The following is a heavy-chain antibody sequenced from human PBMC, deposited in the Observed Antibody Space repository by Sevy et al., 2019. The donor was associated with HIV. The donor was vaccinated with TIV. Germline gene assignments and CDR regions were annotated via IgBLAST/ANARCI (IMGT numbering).Heavy chain of an antibody. Sequence: GGSLRLSCAASGFTLSSYGIHWVRQAPGKGLEWVAVISGSGGSTYYADSVKGRFTISRDNSKNTLYLQMNSLRAEDTAVYYCAKASLMTTVVTPICDYWGQGTLVTVSS. D-gene: IGHD4-17*01. CDR3: AKASLMTTVVTPICDY. J-gene: IGHJ4*02. CDR1: GFTLSSYG. V-gene: IGHV3-23*01. CDR2: ISGSGGST.